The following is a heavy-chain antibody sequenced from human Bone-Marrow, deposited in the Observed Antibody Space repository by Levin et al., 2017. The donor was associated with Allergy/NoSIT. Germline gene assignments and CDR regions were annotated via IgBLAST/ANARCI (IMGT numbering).Heavy chain of an antibody. CDR3: ARAAVGGYTSSWYYFDN. V-gene: IGHV4-39*07. CDR2: LYFSDTS. D-gene: IGHD6-13*01. J-gene: IGHJ4*02. Sequence: SETLSLTCTVSGDSINSRSYYWGWIRQPPGKGLEWIGSLYFSDTSYYNPSLRSRVTISVDSSQNQFSLRLNSVTAADTAMYYCARAAVGGYTSSWYYFDNWGQGTLVTVSS. CDR1: GDSINSRSYY.